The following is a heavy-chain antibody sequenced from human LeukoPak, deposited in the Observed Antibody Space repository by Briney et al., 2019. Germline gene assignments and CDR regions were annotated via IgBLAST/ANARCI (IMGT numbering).Heavy chain of an antibody. D-gene: IGHD2-2*01. J-gene: IGHJ4*02. CDR1: GYTFTSYA. CDR3: AKFDIVVVPAAIFDY. Sequence: SCKASGYTFTSYAMSWVRQAPGKGLEWVSAISGSGGSTYYADSVKGRFTISRDNSKNTLYLQMNSLRAEDTAVYYCAKFDIVVVPAAIFDYWGQGTLVTVSS. V-gene: IGHV3-23*01. CDR2: ISGSGGST.